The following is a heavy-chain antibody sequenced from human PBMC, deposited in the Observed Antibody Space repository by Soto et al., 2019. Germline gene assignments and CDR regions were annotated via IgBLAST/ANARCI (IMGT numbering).Heavy chain of an antibody. CDR1: GYTFTSYG. CDR2: MNPSNGNA. D-gene: IGHD1-7*01. J-gene: IGHJ6*02. CDR3: ARRKERSGPNYFDV. V-gene: IGHV1-8*02. Sequence: ASVKVSCKASGYTFTSYGISWVRQAPGQGLEWMGWMNPSNGNAGYAQNFRGRVTMTSNTSITTAYMELSGLRYEDTAVYYCARRKERSGPNYFDVWGQGTTVTVSS.